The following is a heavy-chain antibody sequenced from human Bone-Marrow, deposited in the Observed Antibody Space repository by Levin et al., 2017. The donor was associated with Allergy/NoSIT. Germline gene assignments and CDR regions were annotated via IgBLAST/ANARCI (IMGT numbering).Heavy chain of an antibody. Sequence: SVKVSCKASGGRFGTDAISWVRQAPGQGLEWMGGYLPLYETANYAQKFQGRLTITADEATSTNYMELRGLNSDDTAVYFCARFTLLVAAPFYYNMDVWGQGTAVSVTS. CDR2: YLPLYETA. D-gene: IGHD2-15*01. CDR3: ARFTLLVAAPFYYNMDV. V-gene: IGHV1-69*13. CDR1: GGRFGTDA. J-gene: IGHJ6*02.